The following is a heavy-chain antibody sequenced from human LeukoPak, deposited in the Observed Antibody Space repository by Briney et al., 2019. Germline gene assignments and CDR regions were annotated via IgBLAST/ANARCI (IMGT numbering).Heavy chain of an antibody. D-gene: IGHD4-17*01. CDR3: ATTVTSFFDY. J-gene: IGHJ4*02. V-gene: IGHV1-2*06. CDR2: IRPNSGGT. Sequence: ASVKVSCKASGGPFSSYAISWVRQAPGQGLGWMGRIRPNSGGTNYAQRFQGRATMNRDTSISTAYMELSRLRSDDTAVYYCATTVTSFFDYWGQGTLVTVSS. CDR1: GGPFSSYA.